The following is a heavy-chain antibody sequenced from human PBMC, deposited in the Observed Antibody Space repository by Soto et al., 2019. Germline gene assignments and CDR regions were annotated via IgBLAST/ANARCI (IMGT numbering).Heavy chain of an antibody. D-gene: IGHD3-22*01. CDR3: ARPNYYDSSGYYSNFDY. V-gene: IGHV3-30-3*01. CDR2: ISYDGSNK. CDR1: GFTFSSYA. J-gene: IGHJ4*02. Sequence: PGGSLRLSCAASGFTFSSYAMHWVRQAPGKGLEWVAVISYDGSNKYYADPVKGRFTISRDNSKNTLYLQMNSLRAEDTAVYYCARPNYYDSSGYYSNFDYWGQGTLVTVS.